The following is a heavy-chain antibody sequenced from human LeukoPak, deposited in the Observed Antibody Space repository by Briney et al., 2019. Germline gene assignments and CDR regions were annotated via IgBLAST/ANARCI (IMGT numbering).Heavy chain of an antibody. CDR3: AKGEQGVDY. CDR2: ISGSGGST. D-gene: IGHD1-26*01. J-gene: IGHJ4*02. V-gene: IGHV3-23*01. Sequence: GESLRLSCAASGFTFSNYAMNWVRQAPGKGLEWVSAISGSGGSTHYADSVKGRFTISRDNSKNTLFLQMNSLRAEDTAVYYCAKGEQGVDYWGQGTLVTVSS. CDR1: GFTFSNYA.